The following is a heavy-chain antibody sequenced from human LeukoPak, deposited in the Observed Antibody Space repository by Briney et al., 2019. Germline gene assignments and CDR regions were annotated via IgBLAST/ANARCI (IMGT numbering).Heavy chain of an antibody. CDR3: AKDILAAGLFFDY. V-gene: IGHV3-33*06. Sequence: PGRSLRLSCAASGFTFSSYGMHWVRQAPGKGLEWVAVIWYDGSNKYYADSVKGRFTISRDNSKNTLYLQMNSLRAEDTAVYYCAKDILAAGLFFDYWGQGALVTVSS. D-gene: IGHD6-13*01. CDR2: IWYDGSNK. J-gene: IGHJ4*02. CDR1: GFTFSSYG.